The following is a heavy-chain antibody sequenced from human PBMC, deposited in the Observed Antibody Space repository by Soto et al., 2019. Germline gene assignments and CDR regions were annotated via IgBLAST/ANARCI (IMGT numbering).Heavy chain of an antibody. Sequence: ASVKVSCKASGYSFTSYAMHWVRQAPGQRLEWMGWINAGNGNTKYSQKFQGRVTITRDTSASTAYMELSSLRSEDTAVYYCARDRSSGYYYYWFDPWGQGTLVTVSS. CDR1: GYSFTSYA. J-gene: IGHJ5*02. D-gene: IGHD3-22*01. CDR2: INAGNGNT. CDR3: ARDRSSGYYYYWFDP. V-gene: IGHV1-3*01.